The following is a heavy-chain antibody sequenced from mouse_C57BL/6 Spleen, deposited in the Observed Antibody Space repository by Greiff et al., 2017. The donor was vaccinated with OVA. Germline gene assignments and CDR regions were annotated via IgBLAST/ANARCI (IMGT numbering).Heavy chain of an antibody. V-gene: IGHV1-64*01. CDR3: ASSYSNYPYFDV. CDR1: GYTFTSYW. CDR2: IHPNSGST. Sequence: QVQLKQPGAELVKPGASVKLSCKASGYTFTSYWMHWVKQRPGQGLEWIGMIHPNSGSTNYNEKFKSKATLTVDKSSSTAYMQLSSLTSEDSAVYYCASSYSNYPYFDVWGTGTTVTVSS. D-gene: IGHD2-5*01. J-gene: IGHJ1*03.